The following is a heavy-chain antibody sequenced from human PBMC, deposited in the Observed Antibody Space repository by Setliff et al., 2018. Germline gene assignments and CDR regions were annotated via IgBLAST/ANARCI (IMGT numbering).Heavy chain of an antibody. Sequence: PSETLSLTCTVSGGSMIVGHYYWSWLRPLPGKGLEWIGYIYSGGSTHYNPSIKSRATISVDTSKNQFSLQLTSLTAADTAVYYCARGVSGVSWTPRYWGRGTLVTVSS. J-gene: IGHJ4*02. CDR2: IYSGGST. V-gene: IGHV4-61*01. CDR3: ARGVSGVSWTPRY. CDR1: GGSMIVGHYY. D-gene: IGHD2-15*01.